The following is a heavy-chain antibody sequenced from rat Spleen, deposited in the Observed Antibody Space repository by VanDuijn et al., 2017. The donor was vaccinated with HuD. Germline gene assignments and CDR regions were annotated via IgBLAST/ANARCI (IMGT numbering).Heavy chain of an antibody. CDR3: IRESLPGYNAHWFVY. CDR1: GFSLTSNG. D-gene: IGHD1-4*01. CDR2: ISSGGSP. Sequence: QVQLKESGPGLVQPSQTLSLTCTVSGFSLTSNGVSWVRQPPGKGLEWIAAISSGGSPYYNSALKSRLSLSRDTSTSQVFLKMNSLQTEDTAIYFCIRESLPGYNAHWFVYWGQGTLVTVSS. V-gene: IGHV2S12*01. J-gene: IGHJ3*01.